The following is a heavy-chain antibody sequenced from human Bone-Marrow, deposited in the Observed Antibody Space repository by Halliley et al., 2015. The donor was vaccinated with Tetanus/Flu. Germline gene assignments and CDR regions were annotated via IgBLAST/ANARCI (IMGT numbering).Heavy chain of an antibody. D-gene: IGHD3-10*01. Sequence: TLSLTCAVSGGSISSGGYYWSWIRQPPGKGLEWIGYIYYSGTTYHNPSLKSRLTISVDTSKNQFSLRLSSVTAADTATYFCARARSDGSGRYYAPLFDYWGQGTLVTVSS. CDR2: IYYSGTT. CDR3: ARARSDGSGRYYAPLFDY. V-gene: IGHV4-30-4*01. J-gene: IGHJ4*02. CDR1: GGSISSGGYY.